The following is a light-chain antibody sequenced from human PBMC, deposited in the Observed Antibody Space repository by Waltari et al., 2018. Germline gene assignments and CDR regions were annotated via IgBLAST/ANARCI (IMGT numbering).Light chain of an antibody. CDR2: EVT. V-gene: IGLV2-8*01. CDR1: SSDVGAYNY. CDR3: ISYAGNNKCV. Sequence: QSALTHPPSASGSPGQSVTISCTGTSSDVGAYNYVSWYQQYPDKAPKLMIYEVTKRPSGFPDRFSGSKSGNTASLTVSGLQAEDEADYYCISYAGNNKCVLGAGTKVTVL. J-gene: IGLJ1*01.